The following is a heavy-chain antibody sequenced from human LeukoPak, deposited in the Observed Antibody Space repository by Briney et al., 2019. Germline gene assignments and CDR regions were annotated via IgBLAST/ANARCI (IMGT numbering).Heavy chain of an antibody. D-gene: IGHD3-22*01. V-gene: IGHV1-46*01. J-gene: IGHJ4*02. CDR3: ARVRRASGYYDSSGYYLDY. CDR1: GYTFTSYY. CDR2: INPSGGST. Sequence: ASVNVSCKASGYTFTSYYMHWVRQAPGQGLEWMGIINPSGGSTSYAQKFQGSVTMTRDTSTSTVYMELSSLRSEDTAVYYCARVRRASGYYDSSGYYLDYWGQGTLVTVSS.